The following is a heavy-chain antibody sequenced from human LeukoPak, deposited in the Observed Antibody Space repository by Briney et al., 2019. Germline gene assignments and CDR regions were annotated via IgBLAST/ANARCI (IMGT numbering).Heavy chain of an antibody. CDR1: GGTFSSYA. D-gene: IGHD3-16*01. J-gene: IGHJ4*02. CDR3: ARAFGALGGSSWYYFDY. CDR2: IIPIFGTA. V-gene: IGHV1-69*06. Sequence: SVKVSCKASGGTFSSYAISWVRQAPGQGLEWMGGIIPIFGTANYAQKFQGRVTITADKSTSTAYMELSSLRSEDTAVYYCARAFGALGGSSWYYFDYWGQGTLVTVSS.